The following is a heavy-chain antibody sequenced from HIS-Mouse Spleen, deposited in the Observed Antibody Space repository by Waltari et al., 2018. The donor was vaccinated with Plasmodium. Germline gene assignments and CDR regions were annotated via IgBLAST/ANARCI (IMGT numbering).Heavy chain of an antibody. J-gene: IGHJ6*02. CDR1: GFSLSTSGMC. CDR3: ARTTYSSSSAKYYYYGMDV. V-gene: IGHV2-70*15. D-gene: IGHD6-6*01. CDR2: LDWDDDK. Sequence: QVTLRESVPALVNPTQTLTLTCPFSGFSLSTSGMCVSWILQPPGTALEWLARLDWDDDKYYSTALKTRLTISKDTSKNQVVLTMTNMDPVDTATYYCARTTYSSSSAKYYYYGMDVWGQGTTVTVSS.